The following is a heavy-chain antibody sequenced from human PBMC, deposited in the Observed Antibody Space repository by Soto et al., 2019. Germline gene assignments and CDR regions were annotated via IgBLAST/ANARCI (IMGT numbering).Heavy chain of an antibody. CDR2: ISAYNGNT. Sequence: ASVKFSCNAAGHGFTSGGLSWGREAPGQGLEWMGWISAYNGNTNYAQKLQGRVTMTTDTSTSTAYMELRSLRSDDTAVYYCASGLRTYYYDSSGWFDHWGQGPLVTVSS. V-gene: IGHV1-18*01. D-gene: IGHD3-22*01. CDR1: GHGFTSGG. J-gene: IGHJ5*02. CDR3: ASGLRTYYYDSSGWFDH.